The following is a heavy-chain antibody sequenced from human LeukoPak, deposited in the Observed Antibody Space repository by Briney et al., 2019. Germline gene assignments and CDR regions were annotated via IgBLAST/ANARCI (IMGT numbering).Heavy chain of an antibody. CDR3: ARGPASGSNFAWFDP. V-gene: IGHV4-34*01. Sequence: SETLSLTCAVYGGSLSNYYWSWIRQPPGKGLEWIGEINHSGSTKYSPSLKSRVTISVDMSKNQFSLELSSVTAADTAVYYCARGPASGSNFAWFDPWGQGTLVTVSS. CDR2: INHSGST. J-gene: IGHJ5*02. CDR1: GGSLSNYY. D-gene: IGHD3-10*01.